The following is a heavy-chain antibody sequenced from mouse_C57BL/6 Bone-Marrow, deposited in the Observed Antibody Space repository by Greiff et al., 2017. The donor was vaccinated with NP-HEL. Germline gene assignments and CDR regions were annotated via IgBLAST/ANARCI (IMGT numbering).Heavy chain of an antibody. CDR1: GYTFTSYW. Sequence: VQLQQPGAELVRPGSSVKLSCKASGYTFTSYWMDWVKQRPGQGLEWIGNIYPSDSETHYNQKFKDKATLTVDKSSSTAYMQLSSLTSEDSAVYYCAREGDYYGNYVGWYFDVWGTGTTVTVSS. D-gene: IGHD2-1*01. CDR2: IYPSDSET. J-gene: IGHJ1*03. CDR3: AREGDYYGNYVGWYFDV. V-gene: IGHV1-61*01.